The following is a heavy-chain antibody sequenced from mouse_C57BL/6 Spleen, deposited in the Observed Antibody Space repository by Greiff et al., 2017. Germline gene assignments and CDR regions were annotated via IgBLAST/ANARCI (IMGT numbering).Heavy chain of an antibody. Sequence: VKLMESGAELVRPGTSVKVSCKASGYAFTNYLIEWVKQRPGQGLEWIGVINPGSGGTNYNEKFKGKATLTADKSSSTAYMQLSSLTSEDSAVYFCAREEGGPFAYWGQGTLVTVSA. CDR1: GYAFTNYL. V-gene: IGHV1-54*01. D-gene: IGHD1-1*02. CDR2: INPGSGGT. J-gene: IGHJ3*01. CDR3: AREEGGPFAY.